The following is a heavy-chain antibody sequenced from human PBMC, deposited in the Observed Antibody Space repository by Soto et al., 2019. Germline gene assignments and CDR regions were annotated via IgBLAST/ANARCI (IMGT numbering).Heavy chain of an antibody. J-gene: IGHJ5*02. CDR1: DGSISSYY. V-gene: IGHV4-59*08. Sequence: QVPLQEAGPGLVKPSETLSLTCSVSDGSISSYYWSWIRQPPGKGLEWIGYVYYTGSTNYNPSLKGRVTISVDTSKNLFSLKLRYVTATDTAVDYCARSTRSWFDPWGQGTLVTVSS. CDR2: VYYTGST. CDR3: ARSTRSWFDP.